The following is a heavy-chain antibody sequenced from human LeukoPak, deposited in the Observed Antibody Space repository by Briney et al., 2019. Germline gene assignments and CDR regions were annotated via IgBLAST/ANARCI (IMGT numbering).Heavy chain of an antibody. D-gene: IGHD5-18*01. V-gene: IGHV4-59*07. CDR1: GGSINNYY. CDR3: ARRGDGYPYYFDY. J-gene: IGHJ4*02. CDR2: IHYGGNT. Sequence: PSDTLSLTCTVSGGSINNYYWSWIRQPPGKGLEWIGYIHYGGNTNYNPSLKSRVTISVDTSKTQFSLKLSSVTAADTAVYYCARRGDGYPYYFDYWGQGTLVTVSS.